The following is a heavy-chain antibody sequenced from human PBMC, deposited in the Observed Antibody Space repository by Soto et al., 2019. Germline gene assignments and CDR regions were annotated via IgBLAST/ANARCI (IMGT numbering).Heavy chain of an antibody. CDR1: GFTFSSYG. D-gene: IGHD6-19*01. CDR3: ASIPYSVAARPKAYYYYGMDV. V-gene: IGHV3-33*01. J-gene: IGHJ6*02. CDR2: IWYDGSNK. Sequence: PGGSLRLSCAASGFTFSSYGMHWVRQAPGKGLEWVAVIWYDGSNKYYADSVKGRFTISRDNSKNTLYLQMNSLRAEDTAVYYCASIPYSVAARPKAYYYYGMDVRGQGTTVTVSS.